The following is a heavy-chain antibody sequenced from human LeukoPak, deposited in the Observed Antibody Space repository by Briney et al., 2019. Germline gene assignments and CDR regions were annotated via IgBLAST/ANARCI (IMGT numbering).Heavy chain of an antibody. CDR3: ARDRGGAGDFDY. Sequence: ASVTVSCTASGYTFTSYAMHWVRQAPGQRLEWMGWINPGNGNTKYSQKFQGRVAITRDTSASTAYMELSSLRSEDAAVYYCARDRGGAGDFDYWGQGTLVTVSS. V-gene: IGHV1-3*01. CDR1: GYTFTSYA. D-gene: IGHD3-16*01. J-gene: IGHJ4*02. CDR2: INPGNGNT.